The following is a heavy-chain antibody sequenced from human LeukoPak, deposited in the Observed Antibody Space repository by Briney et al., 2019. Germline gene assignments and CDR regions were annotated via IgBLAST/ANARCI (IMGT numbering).Heavy chain of an antibody. CDR3: ARDARLLGAFDI. V-gene: IGHV4-59*01. D-gene: IGHD3-22*01. J-gene: IGHJ3*02. Sequence: SETLSLTCTVSGASISSYYWSWIRQPPGKGLEWIGYIYDSGSTNYNPSLKSRVTISVDTSKNQFSLKLSSVTAADTAVYYCARDARLLGAFDIWGQGTMVTVSS. CDR2: IYDSGST. CDR1: GASISSYY.